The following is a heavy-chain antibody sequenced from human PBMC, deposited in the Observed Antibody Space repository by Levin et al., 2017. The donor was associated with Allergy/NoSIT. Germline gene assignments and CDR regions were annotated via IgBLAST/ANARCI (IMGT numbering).Heavy chain of an antibody. CDR3: SHAGCNSRARPFDY. CDR2: IYWNNNK. CDR1: GFSLSTSGLG. Sequence: SGPTLVTPTQTLTLTCTFSGFSLSTSGLGVGWIRQPPGKALEWLSLIYWNNNKYYSSSLKSRLTITKDSTNNKVVLTMPNMDPVDIATYYCSHAGCNSRARPFDYWGQGSLVTVSS. V-gene: IGHV2-5*01. J-gene: IGHJ4*02. D-gene: IGHD2/OR15-2a*01.